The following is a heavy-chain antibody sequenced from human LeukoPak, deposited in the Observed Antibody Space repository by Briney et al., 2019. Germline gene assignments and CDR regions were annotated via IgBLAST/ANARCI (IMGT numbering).Heavy chain of an antibody. CDR1: GFTFSTYC. CDR2: IWYERSNK. Sequence: PGGSLRLSCAPSGFTFSTYCMHWVSQPPGKGRGWVAVIWYERSNKDFVDYVKDQFTIYRNNSKNPEYLQMNSLRAEDTAVYYCARDYLYWYFDLWGRGTLVTVSS. D-gene: IGHD2/OR15-2a*01. V-gene: IGHV3-33*01. CDR3: ARDYLYWYFDL. J-gene: IGHJ2*01.